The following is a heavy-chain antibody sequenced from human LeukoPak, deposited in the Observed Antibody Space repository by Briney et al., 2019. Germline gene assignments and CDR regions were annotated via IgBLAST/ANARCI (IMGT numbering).Heavy chain of an antibody. CDR1: GFTFSSYG. J-gene: IGHJ4*02. V-gene: IGHV3-30*02. D-gene: IGHD2-15*01. Sequence: QSGGSLRLSCAASGFTFSSYGMHWVRQAPGKGLEWVAFIRYDGSNKYYADSVKGRFTISRDNSKNTLYLQMNSLRAEDTAVYYCAKDGGRYCSGGSCYYPGYWGQGTLVTVSS. CDR3: AKDGGRYCSGGSCYYPGY. CDR2: IRYDGSNK.